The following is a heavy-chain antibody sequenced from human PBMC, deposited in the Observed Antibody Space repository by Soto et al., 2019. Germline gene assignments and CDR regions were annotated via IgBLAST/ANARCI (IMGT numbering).Heavy chain of an antibody. J-gene: IGHJ3*02. CDR1: GFTFSKYP. CDR2: IPGGGVRA. CDR3: AKDQDYVWGSAAFDM. D-gene: IGHD3-16*01. V-gene: IGHV3-23*01. Sequence: PGGSLRLSCAASGFTFSKYPMSWVRQAPGKGLEWVSGIPGGGVRAYYADSVKGRFTISRDNSKNTLYLRMDSRREEDTAVYYCAKDQDYVWGSAAFDMWGEGRMLTV.